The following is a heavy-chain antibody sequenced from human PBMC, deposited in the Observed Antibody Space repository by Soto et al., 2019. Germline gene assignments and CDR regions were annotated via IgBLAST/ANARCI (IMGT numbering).Heavy chain of an antibody. Sequence: QVQLVQSGAEVKKPGSSVKVSCKASGGTFISYTISWVRQAPGQGLEWMGRIIPILGIPNYAQKFQGRVTITADTSPSTAYMELSSLRSEDTAVYYCARDHPDTAMGSFLDYWGQGSLVTVSS. D-gene: IGHD5-18*01. CDR2: IIPILGIP. J-gene: IGHJ4*02. CDR1: GGTFISYT. V-gene: IGHV1-69*08. CDR3: ARDHPDTAMGSFLDY.